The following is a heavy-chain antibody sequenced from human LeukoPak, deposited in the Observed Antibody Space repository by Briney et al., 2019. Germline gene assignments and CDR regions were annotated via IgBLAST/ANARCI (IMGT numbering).Heavy chain of an antibody. CDR2: IYYSGST. J-gene: IGHJ4*02. V-gene: IGHV4-59*08. CDR1: GGSISSYY. D-gene: IGHD3-22*01. CDR3: ASTDYYDSSGYYGFDY. Sequence: SETQSLTCTVSGGSISSYYWSWIRQPPGKGLEWIGYIYYSGSTNYNPSLKSRVTISVDTSKNQFSLKLSSVTAADTAVYYCASTDYYDSSGYYGFDYWGQGTLVTVSS.